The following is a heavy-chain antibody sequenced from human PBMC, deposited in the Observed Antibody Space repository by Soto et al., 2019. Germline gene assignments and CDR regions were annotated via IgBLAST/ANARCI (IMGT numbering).Heavy chain of an antibody. CDR1: GGTFSSYA. D-gene: IGHD3-22*01. CDR2: IIPVFGTA. V-gene: IGHV1-69*13. J-gene: IGHJ4*02. CDR3: ARVRMDSSGYLLDY. Sequence: GASVKVSCKASGGTFSSYAISWVRQAPGQGLEWMGGIIPVFGTANYAQKFQGRVTITADESTSTAYMELSSLRSEDTAVYYCARVRMDSSGYLLDYWGQGTLVTVSS.